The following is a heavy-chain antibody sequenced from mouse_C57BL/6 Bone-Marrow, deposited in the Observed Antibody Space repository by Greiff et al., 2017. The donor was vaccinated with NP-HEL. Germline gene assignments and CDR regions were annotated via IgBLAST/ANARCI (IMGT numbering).Heavy chain of an antibody. D-gene: IGHD2-5*01. CDR3: AREGRSKGELGY. CDR2: ISYDGSN. Sequence: EVKLQESGPGLVKPSQSLSLTCSVTGYSITSGYYWNWIRQFPGNKLEWMGYISYDGSNNYNPSLKNRISITRDTSKNQFFLKLNSVTTEDTATYYCAREGRSKGELGYWGQGTTLTVSS. CDR1: GYSITSGYY. J-gene: IGHJ2*01. V-gene: IGHV3-6*01.